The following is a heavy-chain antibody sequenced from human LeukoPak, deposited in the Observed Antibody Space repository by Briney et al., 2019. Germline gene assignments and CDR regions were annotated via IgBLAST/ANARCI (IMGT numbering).Heavy chain of an antibody. CDR3: TTDLARPKWELRAFDI. Sequence: PGGSLRLSCAASGFTFSNAWMSWVRQAPGKGLEWVGRIKSKTDGGTTDYAAPVKGRFTISRDDSKNTLYLQMNSLKTEDTAVYYCTTDLARPKWELRAFDIWGQGTMVTVSS. CDR2: IKSKTDGGTT. D-gene: IGHD1-26*01. V-gene: IGHV3-15*01. CDR1: GFTFSNAW. J-gene: IGHJ3*02.